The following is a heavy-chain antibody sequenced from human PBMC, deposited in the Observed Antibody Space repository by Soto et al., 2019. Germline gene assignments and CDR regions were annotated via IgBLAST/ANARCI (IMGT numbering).Heavy chain of an antibody. D-gene: IGHD3-10*01. CDR1: GGSISSGDYY. CDR3: ARDRNYYGSGSYYFDY. V-gene: IGHV4-30-4*01. Sequence: SETLSLTCTVSGGSISSGDYYWSWIRQPPGKGLEWIGYIYYSGSTYYNPSLKSRVTISVDTSKNQFSLKLSSVTAADTAVYYCARDRNYYGSGSYYFDYWGQGTLVTVS. J-gene: IGHJ4*02. CDR2: IYYSGST.